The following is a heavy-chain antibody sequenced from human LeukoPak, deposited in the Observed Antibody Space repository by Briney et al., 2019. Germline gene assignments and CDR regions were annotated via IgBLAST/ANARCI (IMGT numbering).Heavy chain of an antibody. CDR3: ARDSPRTAIAMAGGNWFDP. D-gene: IGHD6-19*01. CDR2: INPSGGST. CDR1: GYTFTGYH. Sequence: GASVKVSCKASGYTFTGYHMHWVRQAPGQGLEWMGIINPSGGSTTYAEKFHGRVTMTRDTSTSTVYMELSSLRSEDTAVYYCARDSPRTAIAMAGGNWFDPWGQGTLVTVSS. J-gene: IGHJ5*02. V-gene: IGHV1-46*01.